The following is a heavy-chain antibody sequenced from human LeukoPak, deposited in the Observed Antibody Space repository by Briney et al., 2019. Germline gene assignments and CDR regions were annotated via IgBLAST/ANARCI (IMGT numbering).Heavy chain of an antibody. Sequence: GGSLRLSCAASGFTVSSNYMSWVRQAPGKGLEWVSVIYSGGSTYYADSVKGRFTISRDNSKNTLYLQMNSLRAEDTAVYYCARYGQQWLNWFDPWGQGTLVTVSS. D-gene: IGHD6-19*01. CDR2: IYSGGST. J-gene: IGHJ5*02. CDR3: ARYGQQWLNWFDP. V-gene: IGHV3-66*02. CDR1: GFTVSSNY.